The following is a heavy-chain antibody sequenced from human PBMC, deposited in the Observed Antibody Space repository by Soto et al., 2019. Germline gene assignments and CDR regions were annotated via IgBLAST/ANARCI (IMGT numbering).Heavy chain of an antibody. CDR3: ARGLVVAAATFDC. CDR1: GFTFNNHA. J-gene: IGHJ5*01. CDR2: ISARDGST. V-gene: IGHV3-23*01. Sequence: GGSLRLSCAASGFTFNNHAMSWVRQAPGTGLEWVSTISARDGSTFYADSVKGRFTISRDNSNNTLYLQMSRLRAEDTAMYYCARGLVVAAATFDCWGQGALVTVSS. D-gene: IGHD2-15*01.